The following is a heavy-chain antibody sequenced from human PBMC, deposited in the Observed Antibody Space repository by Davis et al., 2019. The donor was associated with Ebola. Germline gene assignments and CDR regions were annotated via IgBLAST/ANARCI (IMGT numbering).Heavy chain of an antibody. CDR3: VPGTWI. V-gene: IGHV3-48*03. D-gene: IGHD5-18*01. Sequence: GESLKISCAASGFTFNKYEMNWVRQAPGKGLEWISYISDGGSTTYYTDSVKGRFTISRDNAKNSLYLQMNTLRVEDTAIYYCVPGTWIRGQGTLVTVSS. CDR2: ISDGGSTT. J-gene: IGHJ4*02. CDR1: GFTFNKYE.